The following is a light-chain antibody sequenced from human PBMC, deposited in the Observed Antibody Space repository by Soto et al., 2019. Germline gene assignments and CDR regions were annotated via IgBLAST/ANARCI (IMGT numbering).Light chain of an antibody. CDR1: SSDVGGYNY. Sequence: QSALTQPRSVSGSPGQSVTISCTGTSSDVGGYNYVSWYQQHPGKAPKLMIYDVSKRPSGVTDRFSGSKSGNTASLTISGLQAEDEADYYCCSYAGSYTAHVFCTGTKLTVL. V-gene: IGLV2-11*01. CDR2: DVS. J-gene: IGLJ1*01. CDR3: CSYAGSYTAHV.